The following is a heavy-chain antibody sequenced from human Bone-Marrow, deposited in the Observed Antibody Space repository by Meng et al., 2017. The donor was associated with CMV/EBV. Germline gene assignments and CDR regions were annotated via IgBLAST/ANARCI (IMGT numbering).Heavy chain of an antibody. V-gene: IGHV4-34*01. J-gene: IGHJ4*02. Sequence: QRQLQQWGAGLLRPSEDLFRACAVYGGSFSGYYWSWIRQPPWKGLEWIGEINHSGSTNYNPSLKSRVTISVDTSKNQFSLKLSSVTAADTAVYYCCGRSRQLARVRPFDYWGQGTLVTVSS. CDR1: GGSFSGYY. CDR2: INHSGST. CDR3: CGRSRQLARVRPFDY. D-gene: IGHD6-6*01.